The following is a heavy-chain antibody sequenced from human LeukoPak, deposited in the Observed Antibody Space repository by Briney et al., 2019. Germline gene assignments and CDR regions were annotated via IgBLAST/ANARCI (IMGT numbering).Heavy chain of an antibody. D-gene: IGHD3-9*01. V-gene: IGHV1-3*01. CDR1: GYTFTSYA. CDR3: ARDILTGNYYYYGMDV. CDR2: INAGNGNT. J-gene: IGHJ6*02. Sequence: ASVKVSCKASGYTFTSYAMHWVRQAPGQRLEWMGWINAGNGNTKYSQKFQGRVTITRDTSASTAYMELSSLRSEDTAVYYCARDILTGNYYYYGMDVWGQGATVTVCS.